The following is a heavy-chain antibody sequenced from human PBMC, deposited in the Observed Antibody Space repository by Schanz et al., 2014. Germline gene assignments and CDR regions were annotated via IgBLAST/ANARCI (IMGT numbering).Heavy chain of an antibody. V-gene: IGHV3-43*01. CDR2: ITFDGLST. CDR1: GFSFGLYT. Sequence: EVQLVESGGVVVQPGGSLRLSCGASGFSFGLYTMHWVRQVPGKGLEWVSLITFDGLSTYYGDSVKGRFTISRDNTRNTLYLQMNSLSAEDTAVYYCARGAGGLDTWGQGTPVTVSS. D-gene: IGHD3-16*01. J-gene: IGHJ5*02. CDR3: ARGAGGLDT.